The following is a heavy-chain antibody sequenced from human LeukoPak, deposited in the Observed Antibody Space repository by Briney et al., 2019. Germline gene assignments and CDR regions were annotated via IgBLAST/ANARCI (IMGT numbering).Heavy chain of an antibody. D-gene: IGHD3-22*01. CDR3: ARAHQYYYDSSGYYPAFDY. Sequence: ASVKVSCKASGYTFTSYGISWVRQAPGQGLEWMGWISAYNGNTNYAQKLQGRITMTTDTSASTVYMELRSLRSDDTAVYYCARAHQYYYDSSGYYPAFDYWGQGTLVTVSS. CDR1: GYTFTSYG. J-gene: IGHJ4*02. CDR2: ISAYNGNT. V-gene: IGHV1-18*01.